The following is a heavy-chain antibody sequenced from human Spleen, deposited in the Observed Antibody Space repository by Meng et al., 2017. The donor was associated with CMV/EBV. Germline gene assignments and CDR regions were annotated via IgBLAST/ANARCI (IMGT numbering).Heavy chain of an antibody. V-gene: IGHV3-30*02. CDR3: ARRSYGSGREIDY. Sequence: GESLKISCTASGFTFNNYGMHWLRQAPGKGLEWVAFIRYDETNKYYVDSVKGRFTISRDNSKNTLYLQMNSLKASDTAMYYCARRSYGSGREIDYWGQGTLVTVSS. CDR2: IRYDETNK. D-gene: IGHD3-10*01. CDR1: GFTFNNYG. J-gene: IGHJ4*02.